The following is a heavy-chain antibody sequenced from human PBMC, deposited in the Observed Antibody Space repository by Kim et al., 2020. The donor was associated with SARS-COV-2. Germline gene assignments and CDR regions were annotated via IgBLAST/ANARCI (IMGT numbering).Heavy chain of an antibody. CDR3: ARGRRVVVVPAAMWVPQSWFDP. V-gene: IGHV4-34*01. CDR1: GGSFSGYY. Sequence: SETLSLTCAVYGGSFSGYYWSWIRQPPGKGLEWIGEINHSGSTNYNPSLKSRVTISVDTSKNQFSLKLSSVTAADTAVYYCARGRRVVVVPAAMWVPQSWFDPWGQGTLVTVSS. J-gene: IGHJ5*02. CDR2: INHSGST. D-gene: IGHD2-2*01.